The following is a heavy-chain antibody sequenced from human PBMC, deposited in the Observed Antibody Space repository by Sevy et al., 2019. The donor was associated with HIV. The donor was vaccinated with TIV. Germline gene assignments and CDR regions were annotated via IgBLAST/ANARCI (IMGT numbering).Heavy chain of an antibody. V-gene: IGHV3-30-3*01. CDR1: GFNFSNYA. CDR2: ISYDGSNI. D-gene: IGHD2-21*01. Sequence: GGSLRLSCVAPGFNFSNYAMHWVRQAPAKGPEWVAVISYDGSNIYYADSVKGRFTISRDNSKNTLYLQMNSLRAEDTAVYYCARDRDGYQQGVFDYWGQGTLVTVSS. CDR3: ARDRDGYQQGVFDY. J-gene: IGHJ4*02.